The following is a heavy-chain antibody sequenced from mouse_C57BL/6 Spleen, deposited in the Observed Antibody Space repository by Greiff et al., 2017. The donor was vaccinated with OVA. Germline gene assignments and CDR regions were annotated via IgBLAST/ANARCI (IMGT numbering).Heavy chain of an antibody. D-gene: IGHD2-4*01. CDR2: INPSNGGT. Sequence: QVHVKQPGTELVKPGASVKLSCKASGYTFTSYWMHWVKQRPGQGLEWIGNINPSNGGTNYNEKFKSKATLTVDKSSSTAYMQLSSLTSEDSAVYYCARRIYYDYDAFAYWGQGTLVTVSA. V-gene: IGHV1-53*01. CDR1: GYTFTSYW. J-gene: IGHJ3*01. CDR3: ARRIYYDYDAFAY.